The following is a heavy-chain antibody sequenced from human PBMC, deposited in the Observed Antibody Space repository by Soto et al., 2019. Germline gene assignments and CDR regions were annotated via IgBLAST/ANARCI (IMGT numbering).Heavy chain of an antibody. V-gene: IGHV3-30-3*01. CDR3: ARSHGCSSTSCKDYYYYGMDV. D-gene: IGHD2-2*01. CDR1: GFTFSSYG. J-gene: IGHJ6*02. CDR2: ISYDGSNK. Sequence: GGSLRLSCAASGFTFSSYGMHWVRQAPGKGLEWVAVISYDGSNKYYADSVKGRFTISRDNSKNTLYLKMNSLRAEDTAVYYCARSHGCSSTSCKDYYYYGMDVWGQGTTVTVSS.